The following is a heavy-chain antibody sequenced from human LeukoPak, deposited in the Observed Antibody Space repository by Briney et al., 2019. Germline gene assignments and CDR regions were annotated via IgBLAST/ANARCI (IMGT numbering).Heavy chain of an antibody. CDR2: ISGSGLST. V-gene: IGHV3-23*01. D-gene: IGHD6-13*01. J-gene: IGHJ3*01. CDR1: GFTFSSYA. Sequence: GSLRLSCAASGFTFSSYAMSWVRQAPGKGLEWVSYISGSGLSTYYADSVKGRFTISRDNSKNTLYLQMNSLTAEDTAVYYCAKDRSIAAGDDAFDLWGQGTIVTVSS. CDR3: AKDRSIAAGDDAFDL.